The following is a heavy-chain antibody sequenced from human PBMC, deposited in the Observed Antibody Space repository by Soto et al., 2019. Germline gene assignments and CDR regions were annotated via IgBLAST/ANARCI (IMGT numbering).Heavy chain of an antibody. CDR2: ISYDGSNK. D-gene: IGHD3-9*01. Sequence: QVQLVGSGGGVVQPGRSLRLSCAASGFTFSSYGMHWVRQAPGKGLEWVAVISYDGSNKYYADSVKGRFTISRDNSKNTLYLQMNSLRAEDTAVYYCAKDLKYYDISDPDYWGQGTLVTVSS. CDR1: GFTFSSYG. CDR3: AKDLKYYDISDPDY. J-gene: IGHJ4*02. V-gene: IGHV3-30*18.